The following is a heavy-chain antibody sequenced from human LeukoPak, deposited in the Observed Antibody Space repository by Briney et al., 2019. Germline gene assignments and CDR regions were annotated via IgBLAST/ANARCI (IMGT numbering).Heavy chain of an antibody. CDR3: ARDPLTQNDS. V-gene: IGHV3-7*01. Sequence: GGSLRLSCAASGFTFDSYWMSWVRQAPGKGLEWVANIKQDGNEKYYVDSVKGRFTISRDNAKNSLYLQMNSLRAEDAAVYYCARDPLTQNDSWGLGTLVTVSS. J-gene: IGHJ4*02. D-gene: IGHD1-14*01. CDR2: IKQDGNEK. CDR1: GFTFDSYW.